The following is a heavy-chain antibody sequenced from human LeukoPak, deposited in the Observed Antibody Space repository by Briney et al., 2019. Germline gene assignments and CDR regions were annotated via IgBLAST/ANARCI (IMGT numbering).Heavy chain of an antibody. Sequence: RASETLSLTCAVYGGSFSGYYWSWIRQPPGKGLEWIGEINHSGSTNYNPSLKSRVTISVDTSKNQFFLKLTSVTAADTAVYYCARQGPRAAAAYYFDSWGQGTLVTVSS. CDR3: ARQGPRAAAAYYFDS. J-gene: IGHJ4*02. CDR2: INHSGST. D-gene: IGHD6-13*01. V-gene: IGHV4-34*01. CDR1: GGSFSGYY.